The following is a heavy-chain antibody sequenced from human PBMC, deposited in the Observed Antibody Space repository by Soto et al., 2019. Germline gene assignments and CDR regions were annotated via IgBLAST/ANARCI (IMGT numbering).Heavy chain of an antibody. J-gene: IGHJ6*02. Sequence: LGESLKISCKGSGCSFTSYWIGWVRQMPGKGLEWMGIIYPGDSDTRYSPSFQGQVTISADKSISTAYLQWSSLKASDTAMYYCARHGLEDAYYYYYGMDVWGQGTTVTVSS. CDR1: GCSFTSYW. D-gene: IGHD2-15*01. V-gene: IGHV5-51*01. CDR3: ARHGLEDAYYYYYGMDV. CDR2: IYPGDSDT.